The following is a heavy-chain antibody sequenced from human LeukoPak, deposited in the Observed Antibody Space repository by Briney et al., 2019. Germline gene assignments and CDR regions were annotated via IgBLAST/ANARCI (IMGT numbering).Heavy chain of an antibody. V-gene: IGHV1-46*01. D-gene: IGHD3-22*01. J-gene: IGHJ4*02. CDR1: GYTFTTYY. Sequence: ASVKVSCKASGYTFTTYYMHWVRQAPGRGLEWMGIISPSSGITGYAQKLEDRVTMARDTSTSTVYMELSSLRSEDTAVYYCARGYYYDSSAGPSEYWGKGTLVTVSS. CDR3: ARGYYYDSSAGPSEY. CDR2: ISPSSGIT.